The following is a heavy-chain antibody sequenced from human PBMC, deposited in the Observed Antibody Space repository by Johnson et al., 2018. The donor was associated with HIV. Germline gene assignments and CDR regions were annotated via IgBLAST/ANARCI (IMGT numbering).Heavy chain of an antibody. D-gene: IGHD3-10*01. V-gene: IGHV3-23*04. J-gene: IGHJ3*01. Sequence: VQLVESGGGVAQPGTSLRLSCAASGFTFSCYAMSWVRQAPGKGLEWVSAISGSGDNTYYADSVEGRFTISRDNSKNTLYLQMNSLRAEDTAVYYCARSMRGAFDVWGQGTMVTVSS. CDR3: ARSMRGAFDV. CDR2: ISGSGDNT. CDR1: GFTFSCYA.